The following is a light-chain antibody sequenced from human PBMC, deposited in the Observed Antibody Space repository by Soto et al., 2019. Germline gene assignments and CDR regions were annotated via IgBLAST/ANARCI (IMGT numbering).Light chain of an antibody. J-gene: IGKJ4*01. CDR2: KAS. V-gene: IGKV1-5*03. CDR1: QSISSW. CDR3: QQGLT. Sequence: DIQMTQSPSTLSASVGDRVTITCRASQSISSWLAWYQQKPGKAPKLLIYKASSLESGVTSRFSGSGSGTEFTLTISSLQPDDFATYYCQQGLTFGGGTKVEIK.